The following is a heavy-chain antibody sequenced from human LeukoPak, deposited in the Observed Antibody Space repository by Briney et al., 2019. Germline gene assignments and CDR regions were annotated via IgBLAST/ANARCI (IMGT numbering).Heavy chain of an antibody. Sequence: SETLSLTCTVSGYSISSGYYWGWIRQPPGKGLEWIGSIYHSGSTYYNPSLKSRVTISVDTSKNQFSLKLSSVTAADTAVYYCARRRRQQLVDYWGQGTLVTVSS. CDR1: GYSISSGYY. CDR2: IYHSGST. CDR3: ARRRRQQLVDY. V-gene: IGHV4-38-2*02. J-gene: IGHJ4*02. D-gene: IGHD6-13*01.